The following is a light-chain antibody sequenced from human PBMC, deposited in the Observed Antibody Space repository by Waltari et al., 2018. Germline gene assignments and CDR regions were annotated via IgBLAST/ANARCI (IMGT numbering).Light chain of an antibody. Sequence: EIVLTQSPGTLSLSPGERATLSCRASQSVSRALAWYQQKPGQAPRLLIYGASNSATGIPDRFSGSGSGTDFSLTISRLDPEYVAVYYCQHYERLPATFGQGTKVEIK. CDR2: GAS. CDR3: QHYERLPAT. CDR1: QSVSRA. V-gene: IGKV3-20*01. J-gene: IGKJ1*01.